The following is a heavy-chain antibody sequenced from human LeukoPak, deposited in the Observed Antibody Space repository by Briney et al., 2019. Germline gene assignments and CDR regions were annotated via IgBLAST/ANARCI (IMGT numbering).Heavy chain of an antibody. V-gene: IGHV3-74*01. CDR3: ARSDYFHN. J-gene: IGHJ3*01. CDR1: GFSLSGSW. CDR2: SKYDGSTK. Sequence: GGSLRLSCEASGFSLSGSWMHWVRHAPGKGLMRVSQSKYDGSTKSYAASVRGRFTISRDNAKNTLYLHMDSLRAEDTAVYYCARSDYFHNWGQGTMVVVSA. D-gene: IGHD3-10*01.